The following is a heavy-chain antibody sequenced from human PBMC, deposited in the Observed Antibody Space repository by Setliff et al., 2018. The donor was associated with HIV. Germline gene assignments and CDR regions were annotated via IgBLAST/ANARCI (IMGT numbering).Heavy chain of an antibody. D-gene: IGHD5-12*01. CDR1: GYTFSGYF. J-gene: IGHJ4*02. Sequence: GASVKVSCKTSGYTFSGYFIHWMRQAPGQGLEWMGRINPQSGGTNFAQKFQGRVTMTRDTSISTAYMEQSRLISDDTAVYYCARESRDIVATSPLDYWGQGTLVTVSS. CDR2: INPQSGGT. CDR3: ARESRDIVATSPLDY. V-gene: IGHV1-2*06.